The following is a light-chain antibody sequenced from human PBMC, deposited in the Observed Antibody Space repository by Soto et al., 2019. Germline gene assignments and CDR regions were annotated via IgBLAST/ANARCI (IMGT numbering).Light chain of an antibody. CDR1: QSVSNSY. Sequence: EIVLTHSPGTLSLSPWEIATLSCRASQSVSNSYIAWYRQKPGQAPRLLIYGASSRATGIPDRFSGSGSGTDFTLTISRLEPEDFAVYYCQQYGRLPRTFGHGTKVDIK. CDR3: QQYGRLPRT. CDR2: GAS. J-gene: IGKJ1*01. V-gene: IGKV3-20*01.